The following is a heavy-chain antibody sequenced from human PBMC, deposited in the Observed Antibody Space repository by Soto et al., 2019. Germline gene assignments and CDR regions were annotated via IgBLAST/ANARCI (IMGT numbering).Heavy chain of an antibody. D-gene: IGHD4-17*01. CDR1: GGTFSSYA. Sequence: ASVKVSCKASGGTFSSYAISWVRQAPGQRLEWMGGIIPIFGKANYAQKFQGRVTITADESTSTAYMELSSLRSEDTAVYYCYFNVAVPTDFYSRAQRTPVPVSA. CDR2: IIPIFGKA. CDR3: YFNVAVPTDFYS. V-gene: IGHV1-69*13. J-gene: IGHJ5*01.